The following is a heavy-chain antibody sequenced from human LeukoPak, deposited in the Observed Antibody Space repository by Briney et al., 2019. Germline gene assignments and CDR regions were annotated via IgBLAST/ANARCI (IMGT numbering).Heavy chain of an antibody. CDR3: ARDARVLVPAYYYYYYMDV. CDR1: VFTLSRNS. Sequence: PGGALRVSRVASVFTLSRNSMNWVRQAPARGVEWVSSISSSGSDIYYAESVRGRFTISRDNAKNSLYLQMNSLRAEDSAVYYCARDARVLVPAYYYYYYMDVWGKGTTVTVSS. J-gene: IGHJ6*03. CDR2: ISSSGSDI. D-gene: IGHD2-2*01. V-gene: IGHV3-21*01.